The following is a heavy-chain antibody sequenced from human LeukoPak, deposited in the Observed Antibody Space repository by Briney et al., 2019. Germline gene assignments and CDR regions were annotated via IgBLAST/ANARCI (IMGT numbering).Heavy chain of an antibody. CDR2: IRGSGGTT. D-gene: IGHD6-19*01. Sequence: GGSLRLSCVGSRFTFTTYAMTWVRQAPGKGLEWVSSIRGSGGTTLYADSVKGRFTISRDNSKNTLYLQMNSLRAEDTAVYYCAKDSRQWLANWFDPWGQGTLVTVSS. J-gene: IGHJ5*02. V-gene: IGHV3-23*01. CDR3: AKDSRQWLANWFDP. CDR1: RFTFTTYA.